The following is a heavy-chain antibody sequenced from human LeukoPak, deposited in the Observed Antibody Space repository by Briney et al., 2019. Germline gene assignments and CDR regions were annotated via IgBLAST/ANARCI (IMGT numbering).Heavy chain of an antibody. V-gene: IGHV4-31*03. Sequence: PSETLSLTCTVSGGSISSGGYYWSWIRQHPGKGLEWIGYIYYSGSTYYNPSLKSRVTISVDTSKNQFSLKLSPVTAADTAVYYCARATMRRAFDIWGQGTMVTVSS. CDR1: GGSISSGGYY. CDR2: IYYSGST. D-gene: IGHD2-2*01. J-gene: IGHJ3*02. CDR3: ARATMRRAFDI.